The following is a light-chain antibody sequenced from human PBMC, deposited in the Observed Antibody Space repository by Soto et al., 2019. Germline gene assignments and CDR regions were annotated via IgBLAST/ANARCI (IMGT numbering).Light chain of an antibody. J-gene: IGLJ1*01. V-gene: IGLV1-40*01. CDR3: QSYDRSLSGYV. CDR1: SSNIGAYYD. Sequence: QSVLTQPPSVSGAPGQRVTISCTGSSSNIGAYYDVHWYQQLPGTAPKLLISGNNNRPSGVPDRFSGSKSGTSASLAITGLQAEDEADYYCQSYDRSLSGYVFGSGTKVTVL. CDR2: GNN.